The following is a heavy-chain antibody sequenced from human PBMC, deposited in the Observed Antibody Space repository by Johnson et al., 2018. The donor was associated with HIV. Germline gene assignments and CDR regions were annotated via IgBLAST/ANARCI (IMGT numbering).Heavy chain of an antibody. D-gene: IGHD4-23*01. CDR3: ARDRVGSGGKGSFDI. CDR2: IYSGDST. V-gene: IGHV3-53*01. CDR1: GFTVSSNY. J-gene: IGHJ3*02. Sequence: VQLVESGGGLIQPGGSLRLSCAASGFTVSSNYMSWLRQAPGKALEWVSVIYSGDSTYYADSVKGRFTISRDNSKNTLYLQMNSLRAEDTALYFCARDRVGSGGKGSFDIWGQGTMVTVSS.